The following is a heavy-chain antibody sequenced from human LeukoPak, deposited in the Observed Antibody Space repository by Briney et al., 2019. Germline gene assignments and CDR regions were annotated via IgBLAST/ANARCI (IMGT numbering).Heavy chain of an antibody. CDR2: ISSSGSII. V-gene: IGHV3-48*03. CDR1: GFTFSSYE. J-gene: IGHJ4*02. CDR3: ARRDYVWGSYRYITGTFDY. Sequence: PGGSLRLSCAASGFTFSSYEMNWVRQAPGKGLEWVSYISSSGSIIYYADSVKGRFTISRDNAKNSLYLQMNSLRAEDTAVYYCARRDYVWGSYRYITGTFDYWGQGTLVTVSS. D-gene: IGHD3-16*02.